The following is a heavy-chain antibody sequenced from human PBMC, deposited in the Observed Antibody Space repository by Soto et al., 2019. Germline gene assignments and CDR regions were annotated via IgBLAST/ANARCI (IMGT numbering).Heavy chain of an antibody. CDR1: GFSISSGNW. V-gene: IGHV4-28*01. J-gene: IGHJ4*02. CDR2: IYYSGST. CDR3: ARFATSGGHSDY. D-gene: IGHD5-12*01. Sequence: QVQLQESGPGLVKPSDTLSLTCAVSGFSISSGNWWGWIRQPPGKGLEWIGYIYYSGSTYYNPSLKSRVTMSVDTSRNQFSLELSSMNPVDTAVYYCARFATSGGHSDYWGQGTLLSVSS.